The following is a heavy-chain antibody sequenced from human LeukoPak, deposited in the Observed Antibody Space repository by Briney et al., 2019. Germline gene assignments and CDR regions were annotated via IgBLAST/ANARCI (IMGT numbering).Heavy chain of an antibody. Sequence: SETLSLTCTVSGGSISSSSYYWGWIRQPPGKGLEWIGSIYYSGRTYYNPSLKSRVTISVDTSKNQFSLKLSSVTAADTAVYYCARQPPYYDFWSGPNWFDPWGQGTLVTVSS. CDR1: GGSISSSSYY. J-gene: IGHJ5*02. CDR3: ARQPPYYDFWSGPNWFDP. V-gene: IGHV4-39*01. D-gene: IGHD3-3*01. CDR2: IYYSGRT.